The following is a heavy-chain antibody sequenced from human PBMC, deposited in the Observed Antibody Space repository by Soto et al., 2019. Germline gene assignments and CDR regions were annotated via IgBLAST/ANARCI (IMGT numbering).Heavy chain of an antibody. CDR2: MNPNSGNT. CDR3: ARVXGTDDFWSGYSFDGMDV. D-gene: IGHD3-3*01. CDR1: GYTFTSYD. V-gene: IGHV1-8*01. J-gene: IGHJ6*02. Sequence: ASVKVSCKASGYTFTSYDINWVRQATGQGLEWMGWMNPNSGNTGYAQKFQGRVTMTRNTSISTAYMELSSLRSEDTAVYYCARVXGTDDFWSGYSFDGMDVWGPGTTVTVSS.